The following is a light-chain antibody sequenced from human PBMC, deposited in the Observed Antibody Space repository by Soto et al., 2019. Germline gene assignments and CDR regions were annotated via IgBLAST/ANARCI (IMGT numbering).Light chain of an antibody. CDR3: EQYGTSPGT. CDR1: QSVRSTY. J-gene: IGKJ2*01. CDR2: CAS. V-gene: IGKV3-20*01. Sequence: EIVLTQSPATLSLSPGERATLSCRASQSVRSTYLACYQQKPGQAPRLLIYCASSTATGIPDRFSGSWSGTDFTLTITRLEPEDFAVFDCEQYGTSPGTCGQGTKLEIK.